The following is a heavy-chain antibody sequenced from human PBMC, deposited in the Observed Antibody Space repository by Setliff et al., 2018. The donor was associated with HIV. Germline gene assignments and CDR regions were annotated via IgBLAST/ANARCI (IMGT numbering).Heavy chain of an antibody. CDR3: ARRKGGYGLDV. CDR2: FSVPGTT. CDR1: DGSISTGSYY. V-gene: IGHV4-61*02. J-gene: IGHJ6*02. Sequence: PSETLSLTCTVPDGSISTGSYYWTWIRQPAGKGLEWIGRFSVPGTTNYGPSFKSRLTIWVDMSKNQFSLKLTSVTAADTAVYYCARRKGGYGLDVWGQGTTVTVSS. D-gene: IGHD3-16*01.